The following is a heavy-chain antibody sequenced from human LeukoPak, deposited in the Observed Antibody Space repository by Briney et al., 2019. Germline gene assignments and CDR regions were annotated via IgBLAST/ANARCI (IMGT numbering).Heavy chain of an antibody. CDR2: MNPNSGNT. V-gene: IGHV1-8*01. CDR1: GYSFTSCD. CDR3: ARGGGCSSTSCYTRVGYYYYYGMDV. D-gene: IGHD2-2*02. J-gene: IGHJ6*02. Sequence: ASVTVSRKGSGYSFTSCDINWVRQATGQGLEWVGWMNPNSGNTGHPQKFQGRVTMTRNTSISTAYMELSSLRSEDTAVYYCARGGGCSSTSCYTRVGYYYYYGMDVWGQGTTVTVSS.